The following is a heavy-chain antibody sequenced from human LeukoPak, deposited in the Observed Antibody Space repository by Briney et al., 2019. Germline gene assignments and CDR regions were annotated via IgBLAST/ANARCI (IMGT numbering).Heavy chain of an antibody. CDR1: GFTFSSYA. CDR2: ISASGGST. Sequence: GGSLRLSCAASGFTFSSYAMSWVRQAPGKGLEWVSAISASGGSTYYADSVKGRFTISRDNSKNTLYLQMNSLRAEDTAVYYCAKNLGGSGGYYLVYYYGMDVWGQGTTVTVSS. J-gene: IGHJ6*02. V-gene: IGHV3-23*01. D-gene: IGHD3-10*01. CDR3: AKNLGGSGGYYLVYYYGMDV.